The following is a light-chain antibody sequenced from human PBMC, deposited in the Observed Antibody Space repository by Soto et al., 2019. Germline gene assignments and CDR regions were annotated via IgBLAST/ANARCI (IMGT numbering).Light chain of an antibody. CDR3: QQYNSYS. Sequence: DIQMTQSPSTLPASVGDRVTITCRASQSISNWLARYQQKPGKAPKLLIYHASTLESGVPSRFSGSGSGTEFTLTISSLQPDDFATYYCQQYNSYSFGQGTKVDI. CDR1: QSISNW. CDR2: HAS. J-gene: IGKJ1*01. V-gene: IGKV1-5*01.